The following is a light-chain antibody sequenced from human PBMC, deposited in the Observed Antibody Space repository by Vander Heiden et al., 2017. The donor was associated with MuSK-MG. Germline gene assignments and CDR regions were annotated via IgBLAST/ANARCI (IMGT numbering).Light chain of an antibody. V-gene: IGKV3D-15*01. CDR3: QQCYNWPPLI. J-gene: IGKJ5*01. Sequence: EIVMTQSPATLSVSPGERATLSCTASQSIGTNLAWYQQKPGQAPRLLIFGASTRATGIPARFSGSGYGTEFTLTISSRQSEDFAVYYCQQCYNWPPLIFGQGTRLEIK. CDR2: GAS. CDR1: QSIGTN.